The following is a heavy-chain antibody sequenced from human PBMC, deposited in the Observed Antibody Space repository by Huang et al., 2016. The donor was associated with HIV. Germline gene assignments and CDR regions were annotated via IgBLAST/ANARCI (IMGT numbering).Heavy chain of an antibody. CDR2: IDRDGSIS. D-gene: IGHD3-22*01. V-gene: IGHV3-74*01. CDR1: GFTFSSYW. CDR3: VRDPRIQSWLNYFDY. J-gene: IGHJ4*02. Sequence: EVQLVESGGGLVQPGGSLRLSCAASGFTFSSYWMHWVGQVPGKGLVWVSRIDRDGSISVYADSVKGRFTISIDNAKNTVNLQRNSLRVEDTGVYYCVRDPRIQSWLNYFDYWGQGTLVSVSS.